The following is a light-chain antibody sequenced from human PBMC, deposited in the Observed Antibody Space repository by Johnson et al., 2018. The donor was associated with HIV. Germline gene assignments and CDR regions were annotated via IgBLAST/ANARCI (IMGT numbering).Light chain of an antibody. J-gene: IGLJ1*01. CDR2: ENN. V-gene: IGLV1-51*02. Sequence: QPVLTQPPSVSAAPGQKVTISCSGSSSNIGNNYVSWYQQLPGTAPKLLIYENNKRPSGIPDRFSGSKSGTSATLSITGLQTGDEADYYCGTWDSSLRVGVFGTGSKVTVL. CDR3: GTWDSSLRVGV. CDR1: SSNIGNNY.